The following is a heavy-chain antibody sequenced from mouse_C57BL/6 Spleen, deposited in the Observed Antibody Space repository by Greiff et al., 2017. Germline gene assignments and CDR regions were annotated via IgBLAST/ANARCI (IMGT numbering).Heavy chain of an antibody. CDR2: IRLKSDNYAT. CDR1: GFTFSNYW. Sequence: EVKLEESGGGLVQPGGSMKLSCVASGFTFSNYWMNWVRQSPEKGLEWVAQIRLKSDNYATHYAESVKGRFTISRDDSKSSVYLQMNNLRAEDTGIYYCTAPLYSNYVLAYWGQGTLVTVSA. J-gene: IGHJ3*01. CDR3: TAPLYSNYVLAY. V-gene: IGHV6-3*01. D-gene: IGHD2-5*01.